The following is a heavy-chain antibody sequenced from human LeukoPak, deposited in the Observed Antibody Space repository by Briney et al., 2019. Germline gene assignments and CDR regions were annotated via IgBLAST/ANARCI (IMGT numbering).Heavy chain of an antibody. CDR3: ARAFWSGDIVVVPAASNWFDP. D-gene: IGHD2-2*01. J-gene: IGHJ5*02. CDR1: GGSISSGNYY. Sequence: SETLSLTCTVSGGSISSGNYYSSWIRQPAGKGLEWIGRVYTSGITNYNPSLKSRVTISVDTSKNQFSLKLSSVTAADTAVYYCARAFWSGDIVVVPAASNWFDPWGQGTLVTVSS. V-gene: IGHV4-61*02. CDR2: VYTSGIT.